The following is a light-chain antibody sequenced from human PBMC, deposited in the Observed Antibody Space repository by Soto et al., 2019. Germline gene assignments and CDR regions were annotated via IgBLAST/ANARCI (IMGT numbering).Light chain of an antibody. V-gene: IGLV2-14*01. Sequence: QSALAQPASVSGSPGQSITISCTGTSSDIGGYIYVSWYQHHPGKAPKLIVYEVSNRPSGVSSRFSGSKSGNTASLTISGLQPEDEADYYCSSYIISSPYVFGTGTKVTVL. CDR1: SSDIGGYIY. CDR2: EVS. CDR3: SSYIISSPYV. J-gene: IGLJ1*01.